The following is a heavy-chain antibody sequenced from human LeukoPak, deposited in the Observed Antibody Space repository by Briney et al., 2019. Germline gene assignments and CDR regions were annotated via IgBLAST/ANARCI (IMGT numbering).Heavy chain of an antibody. Sequence: PRGSLRLSSVAPGFTFSIYAMSWVRHAPGQGLEWVSAISGSGGSTYYADSVKGRFTISRDNSKNTLYLQMNSLRAEDTAVYYCAKDLGDIVVVPAATFDYWGQGTLVTVSS. J-gene: IGHJ4*02. CDR1: GFTFSIYA. D-gene: IGHD2-2*01. CDR3: AKDLGDIVVVPAATFDY. V-gene: IGHV3-23*01. CDR2: ISGSGGST.